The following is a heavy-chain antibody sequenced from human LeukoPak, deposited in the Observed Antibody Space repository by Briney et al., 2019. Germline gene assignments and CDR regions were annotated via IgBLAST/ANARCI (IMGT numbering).Heavy chain of an antibody. V-gene: IGHV3-48*04. Sequence: GGSLRLSCAASGFNFSRHTMDWVRQAPGKGLEWVSYISGSSSTIYYSDSVKGRFTISIDNAKNSLFLQTNSLRAEDTAMYYCARARVLGGGENFDYWGQGTLVTVSS. CDR2: ISGSSSTI. CDR3: ARARVLGGGENFDY. D-gene: IGHD2-8*02. CDR1: GFNFSRHT. J-gene: IGHJ4*02.